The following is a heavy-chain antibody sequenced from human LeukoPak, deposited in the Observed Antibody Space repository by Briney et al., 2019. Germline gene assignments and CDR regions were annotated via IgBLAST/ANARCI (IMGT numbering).Heavy chain of an antibody. CDR1: GFTLSSSG. J-gene: IGHJ4*02. CDR3: AKTIRTYGDYHTLDY. D-gene: IGHD4-17*01. CDR2: ISYDGNNK. V-gene: IGHV3-30*19. Sequence: GRSLRLSCAASGFTLSSSGMHWVRQAPGKGLEWVAAISYDGNNKYDVDSVKGRFTISRDNSKNTLYLQMNSLRPEDSATYYCAKTIRTYGDYHTLDYWGQGTLVTVSS.